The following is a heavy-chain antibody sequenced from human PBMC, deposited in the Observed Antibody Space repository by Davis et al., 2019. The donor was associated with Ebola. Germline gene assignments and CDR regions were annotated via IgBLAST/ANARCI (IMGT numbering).Heavy chain of an antibody. J-gene: IGHJ4*02. V-gene: IGHV4-59*08. CDR3: ATFVLGYCSGGSCYNYFDD. CDR2: ISYSGRT. Sequence: MPSETLSLTCNVSGGSISSYQWIWIRQPPGKGLELIGYISYSGRTNYNPSLKSRVTISRDTAKNQVSLKLISVTAADTAAYYCATFVLGYCSGGSCYNYFDDWGQGTLVTVSS. D-gene: IGHD2-15*01. CDR1: GGSISSYQ.